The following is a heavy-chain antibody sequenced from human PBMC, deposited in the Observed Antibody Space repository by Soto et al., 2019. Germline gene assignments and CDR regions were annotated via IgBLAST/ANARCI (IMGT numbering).Heavy chain of an antibody. CDR1: GFSLSTSGVG. CDR2: IYWDDDK. J-gene: IGHJ5*02. V-gene: IGHV2-5*02. Sequence: SGPTLVKPTQTLTLTCTFSGFSLSTSGVGVGWIRQPPGKALEWLALIYWDDDKRYSPSLKSRLTITKDTSKNQVVLTMTNMDPVDTATYYCAHAITVVVDDWFDPWGQGTLVTVSS. D-gene: IGHD2-15*01. CDR3: AHAITVVVDDWFDP.